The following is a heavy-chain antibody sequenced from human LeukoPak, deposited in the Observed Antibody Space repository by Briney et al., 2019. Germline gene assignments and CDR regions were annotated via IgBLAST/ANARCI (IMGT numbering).Heavy chain of an antibody. J-gene: IGHJ3*02. V-gene: IGHV3-21*01. Sequence: TRGSLRLSCAASGFTFSSYCMNWVRQAPGKGLEWVSSISSSSGYIYYADSVRGRFTISRDNAKNSLYLQMNSLRAEDTAVYYCARDALDAFDIWGQGTMVTVSS. CDR3: ARDALDAFDI. CDR2: ISSSSGYI. CDR1: GFTFSSYC.